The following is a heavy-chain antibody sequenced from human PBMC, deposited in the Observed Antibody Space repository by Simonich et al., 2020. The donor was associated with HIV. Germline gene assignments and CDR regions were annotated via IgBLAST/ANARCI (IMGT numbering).Heavy chain of an antibody. D-gene: IGHD6-13*01. CDR3: ASRSSWFNFDF. CDR1: GYTYINYG. V-gene: IGHV1-18*01. CDR2: INPNIGNT. Sequence: QVQLVQSGAEVKKPGASVKVSCKASGYTYINYGINWVRQAPGQGLEWMGRINPNIGNTNYAQKLQGRVTMTTDTSTITSYMELRSLRSDDTAVYYCASRSSWFNFDFWGQGTLVTVSS. J-gene: IGHJ4*02.